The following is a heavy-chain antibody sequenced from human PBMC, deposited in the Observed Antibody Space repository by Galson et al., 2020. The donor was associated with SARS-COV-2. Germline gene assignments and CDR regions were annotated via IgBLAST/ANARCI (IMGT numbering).Heavy chain of an antibody. V-gene: IGHV3-7*01. Sequence: GESLKISCAASGFTLSRYWMSWVRQAPGKGLEWVANINQDGSEKYYVESVKGRFTISRDNAKNSLYLQMNSLGAEDTAVYYCARLYSGYGYWGQGTLVTVSS. CDR1: GFTLSRYW. CDR3: ARLYSGYGY. J-gene: IGHJ4*02. D-gene: IGHD5-12*01. CDR2: INQDGSEK.